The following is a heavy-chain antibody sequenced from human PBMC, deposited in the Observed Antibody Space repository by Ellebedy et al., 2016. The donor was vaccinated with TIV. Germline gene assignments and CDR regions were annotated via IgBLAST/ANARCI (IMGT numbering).Heavy chain of an antibody. Sequence: KVSCXGSGYSFTSYWIGWVRQMPGKGLEWMGIIYPGDSDTRYSPSFQGQVTISADKSISTAYLQWSSLKASDTAMYYCARRSSSSTSSNYYYYGMDVWGQGTTVTVSS. J-gene: IGHJ6*02. D-gene: IGHD2-2*01. CDR3: ARRSSSSTSSNYYYYGMDV. CDR2: IYPGDSDT. CDR1: GYSFTSYW. V-gene: IGHV5-51*01.